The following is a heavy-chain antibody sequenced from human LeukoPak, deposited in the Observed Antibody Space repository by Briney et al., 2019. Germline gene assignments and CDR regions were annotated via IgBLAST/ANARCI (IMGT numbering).Heavy chain of an antibody. CDR3: ARGTIAAAENDY. J-gene: IGHJ4*02. Sequence: GGSLRLSCAASGFTFSSYRMTWVRQAPGKGLEWVSSISSSSSYIYYADSVKGRFTISRDNAKNSLYLQMNSLRAEDTAVYYCARGTIAAAENDYWGQGTLVTVSS. V-gene: IGHV3-21*01. CDR2: ISSSSSYI. D-gene: IGHD6-13*01. CDR1: GFTFSSYR.